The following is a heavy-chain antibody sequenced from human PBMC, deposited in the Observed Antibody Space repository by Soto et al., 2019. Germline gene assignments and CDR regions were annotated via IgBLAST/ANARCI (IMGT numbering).Heavy chain of an antibody. CDR2: ISWNSGSV. D-gene: IGHD2-2*01. CDR1: GFTFDDYA. V-gene: IGHV3-9*01. J-gene: IGHJ4*02. Sequence: GGSLRLSCAASGFTFDDYAMHWVRQAPGKGLEWVSGISWNSGSVVYADSVKGRFTISRDNAKNSLYLQMNSLRAEDTALYYCTTYCSSTSCAVYFDYWGQGTLVTVSS. CDR3: TTYCSSTSCAVYFDY.